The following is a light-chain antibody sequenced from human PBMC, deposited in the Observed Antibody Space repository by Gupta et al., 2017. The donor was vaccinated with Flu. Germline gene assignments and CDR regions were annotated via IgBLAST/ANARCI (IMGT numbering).Light chain of an antibody. Sequence: AIRMTQSPSSFSASTGDRVTITCRASQGISSYLAWYQQKPGKAPKLLIYAASTLQSGVQSRFSGSGSGTDFTLTISCLQSEDFATYYCQQYYSYPLFGGGTKVEIK. J-gene: IGKJ4*01. V-gene: IGKV1-8*01. CDR3: QQYYSYPL. CDR2: AAS. CDR1: QGISSY.